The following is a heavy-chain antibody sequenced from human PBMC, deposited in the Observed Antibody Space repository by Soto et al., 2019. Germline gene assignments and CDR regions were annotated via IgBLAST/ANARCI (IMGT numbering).Heavy chain of an antibody. CDR3: ARGLRFDYDTTGHLDY. V-gene: IGHV3-30-3*01. CDR2: ISYDGSNK. Sequence: ALRLSCAASGFTFSSFAMHCVRQSPGKGLEWVALISYDGSNKYYADSVKGRFTISRDNSMDTLYLQMNSLRGEDTALYYCARGLRFDYDTTGHLDYWGQGTLVTVSS. J-gene: IGHJ4*02. CDR1: GFTFSSFA. D-gene: IGHD3-22*01.